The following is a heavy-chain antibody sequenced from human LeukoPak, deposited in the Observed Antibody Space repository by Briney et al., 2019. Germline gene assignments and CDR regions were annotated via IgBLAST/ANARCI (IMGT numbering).Heavy chain of an antibody. CDR3: ASSAPSGLTTSAPFDY. V-gene: IGHV1-69*02. J-gene: IGHJ4*02. CDR2: IIPILGIA. D-gene: IGHD3-10*01. Sequence: SVKVSCKASGGTFSSYTISWVRQAPGQGLEWMGRIIPILGIANYAQKFQGRVTITADKSTSTAYMELSSLRSEDTAVYYCASSAPSGLTTSAPFDYWGQGTLVTVSS. CDR1: GGTFSSYT.